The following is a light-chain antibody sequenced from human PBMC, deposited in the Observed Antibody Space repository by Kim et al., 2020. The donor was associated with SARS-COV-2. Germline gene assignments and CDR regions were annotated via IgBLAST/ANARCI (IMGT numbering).Light chain of an antibody. CDR1: QSVSSY. CDR2: DAS. J-gene: IGKJ4*01. CDR3: QQRSNWPRRLT. Sequence: PGERATLSCRASQSVSSYLAWYQQKPGQAPRLLIYDASNRATGIPARFSGSGSGTDFTLTISSLEPEDFAVYYCQQRSNWPRRLTFGGGTKVDIK. V-gene: IGKV3-11*01.